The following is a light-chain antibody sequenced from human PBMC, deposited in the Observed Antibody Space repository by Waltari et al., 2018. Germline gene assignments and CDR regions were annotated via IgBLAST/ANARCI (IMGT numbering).Light chain of an antibody. CDR3: QQRTNWPPT. CDR2: DAY. J-gene: IGKJ1*01. V-gene: IGKV3-11*01. CDR1: QSVSSY. Sequence: EIVLTQSPATLSLSPGERATLSCRASQSVSSYLGWYQQKHGQAPRRLIYDAYNRATGIPASFSGSASGTDFPLTISILEPEDFAVYYCQQRTNWPPTFVQGTKVEIK.